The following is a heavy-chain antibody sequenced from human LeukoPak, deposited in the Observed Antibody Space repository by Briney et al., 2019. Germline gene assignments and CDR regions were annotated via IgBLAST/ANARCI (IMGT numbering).Heavy chain of an antibody. D-gene: IGHD4-11*01. CDR3: ARGYGNYGY. Sequence: GGALRLSCAASGFTFSSYWMIWVGQAPGKGLEGVANIKQDGREKYYVDSVKGRFTISRDNAKNSLYLQMNSLRAEDTAVYYCARGYGNYGYWGQGTLVTVSS. CDR1: GFTFSSYW. V-gene: IGHV3-7*01. CDR2: IKQDGREK. J-gene: IGHJ4*02.